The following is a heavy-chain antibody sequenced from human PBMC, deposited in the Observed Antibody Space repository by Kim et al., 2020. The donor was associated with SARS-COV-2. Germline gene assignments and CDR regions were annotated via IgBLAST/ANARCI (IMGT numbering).Heavy chain of an antibody. CDR2: ISYDGSNK. D-gene: IGHD2-8*01. V-gene: IGHV3-30*04. CDR1: GFTFSSYA. J-gene: IGHJ3*02. CDR3: ATVYEVTETDFDI. Sequence: GGSLRLSCAASGFTFSSYAMHWVRQAPGKGLEWVAVISYDGSNKYYADPVKGRFTIYRDNSKNTMYLQMNSLRAEDTAVYYCATVYEVTETDFDIWGQGTMVPVTS.